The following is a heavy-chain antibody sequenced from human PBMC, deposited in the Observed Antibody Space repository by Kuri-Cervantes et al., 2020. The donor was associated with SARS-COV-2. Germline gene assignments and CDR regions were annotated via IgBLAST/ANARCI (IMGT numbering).Heavy chain of an antibody. D-gene: IGHD3-16*01. CDR2: IKQDGSEK. CDR1: GFTFSSYW. V-gene: IGHV3-7*01. Sequence: GGSLRLSCAASGFTFSSYWVSWVRQAPGKGLEWVANIKQDGSEKYYVDSVKGRFTISRDNAKNSLYLQMNSLRAEDTAVYYCARDDYDYWFYWGQGTLVTVSS. J-gene: IGHJ4*02. CDR3: ARDDYDYWFY.